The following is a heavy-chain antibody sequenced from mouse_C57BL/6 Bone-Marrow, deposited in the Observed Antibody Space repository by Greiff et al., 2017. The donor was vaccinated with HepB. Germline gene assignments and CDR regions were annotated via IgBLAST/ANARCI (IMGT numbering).Heavy chain of an antibody. CDR2: IYPGDGDT. Sequence: VQRVESGPELVKPGASVKISCKASGYAFSSSWMNWVKQRPGKGLEWIGRIYPGDGDTNYNGKFKGKATLTADKSSSTAYMQLSSLTSEDSAVYFCARGSYYYGSSFPYYFDYWGQGTTLTVSS. V-gene: IGHV1-82*01. CDR1: GYAFSSSW. CDR3: ARGSYYYGSSFPYYFDY. J-gene: IGHJ2*01. D-gene: IGHD1-1*01.